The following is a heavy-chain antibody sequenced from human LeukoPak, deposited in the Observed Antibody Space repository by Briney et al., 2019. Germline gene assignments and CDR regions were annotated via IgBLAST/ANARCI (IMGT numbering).Heavy chain of an antibody. Sequence: ASVKVSCKASGYTFTSYDINWVRQAPGQGLEWMGWMNPNSGDTGYPQKFQGRVTMTRDTSISTAYMGLSRLRSDDTAVYYCARDRGGIYAGDYPDYWGQGTLVTVSS. D-gene: IGHD4-17*01. CDR3: ARDRGGIYAGDYPDY. CDR1: GYTFTSYD. J-gene: IGHJ4*02. CDR2: MNPNSGDT. V-gene: IGHV1-8*01.